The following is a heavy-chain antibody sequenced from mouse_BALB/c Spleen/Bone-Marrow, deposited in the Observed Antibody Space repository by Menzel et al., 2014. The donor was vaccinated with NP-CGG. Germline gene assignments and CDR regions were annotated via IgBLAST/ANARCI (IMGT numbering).Heavy chain of an antibody. CDR1: GYAFTNYL. D-gene: IGHD2-3*01. J-gene: IGHJ4*01. Sequence: QVQLKQSGAELVRPGTSVKVSCKASGYAFTNYLIEWVKQRPGQGLEWIGVNNPGSGGTNYNEKFKGKATLTADKSSSPGYKQLSSLKSEDSAVYFCARSIYGGYSEAMDYWGQGTSVTVSS. V-gene: IGHV1-54*01. CDR2: NNPGSGGT. CDR3: ARSIYGGYSEAMDY.